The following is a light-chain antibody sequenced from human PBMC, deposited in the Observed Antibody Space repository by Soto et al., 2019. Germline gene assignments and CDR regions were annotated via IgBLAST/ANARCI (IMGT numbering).Light chain of an antibody. Sequence: QSVLTQPPSMSAAPGQKVTITCSGSSSNVGNNFVSWYQQLPGTAPKLLIFDNSQRPSGIPDRFFGSKSGTSATLAITGPQTGDEAVYYCGTWDTKLNAVVFGGGTKLTVL. CDR1: SSNVGNNF. CDR2: DNS. CDR3: GTWDTKLNAVV. J-gene: IGLJ2*01. V-gene: IGLV1-51*01.